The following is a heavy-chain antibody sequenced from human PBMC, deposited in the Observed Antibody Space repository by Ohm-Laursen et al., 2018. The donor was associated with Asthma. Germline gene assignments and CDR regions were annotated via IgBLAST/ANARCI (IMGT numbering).Heavy chain of an antibody. V-gene: IGHV3-30*18. J-gene: IGHJ3*02. CDR3: AKELGRYDILTGGAFDI. CDR2: ISYDGSNK. CDR1: GLTFSSYG. Sequence: SLRLSCAASGLTFSSYGMHWVRQAPGKGLEWVAVISYDGSNKYYADSVKGRFTISRDNSKNTLYLQMNSLRAEDTAVYYCAKELGRYDILTGGAFDIWGQGTMVTVSS. D-gene: IGHD3-9*01.